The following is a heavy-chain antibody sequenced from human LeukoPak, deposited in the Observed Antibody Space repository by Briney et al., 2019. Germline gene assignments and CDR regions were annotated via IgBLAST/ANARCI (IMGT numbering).Heavy chain of an antibody. J-gene: IGHJ4*02. V-gene: IGHV3-23*01. CDR3: AKLPLAGYCSDTSCYVGAFDY. CDR2: ISGSGDST. D-gene: IGHD2-2*01. Sequence: PGGSLRLSCAVSGFSFSSYGMSWVRQAPGKGLEWVSAISGSGDSTDYADSVRGRFTISKDNSKNTLFLQVNSLRAEDTAVYYCAKLPLAGYCSDTSCYVGAFDYWGQGTLVTVSS. CDR1: GFSFSSYG.